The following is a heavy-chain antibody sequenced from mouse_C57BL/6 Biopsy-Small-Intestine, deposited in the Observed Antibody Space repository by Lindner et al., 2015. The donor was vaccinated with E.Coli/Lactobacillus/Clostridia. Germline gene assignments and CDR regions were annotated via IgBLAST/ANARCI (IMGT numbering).Heavy chain of an antibody. CDR2: INPKSGTT. V-gene: IGHV1-84*02. CDR1: GYTFTDYD. D-gene: IGHD1-1*01. J-gene: IGHJ3*01. CDR3: ARARHYYDSSTFAY. Sequence: SVKVSCKASGYTFTDYDISWVRQAPGQGLEWMGWINPKSGTTGYAQVLQGRVTMTRDTSMSTVYMELSGLRSEDTAIYYCARARHYYDSSTFAYWGQGTLVTVS.